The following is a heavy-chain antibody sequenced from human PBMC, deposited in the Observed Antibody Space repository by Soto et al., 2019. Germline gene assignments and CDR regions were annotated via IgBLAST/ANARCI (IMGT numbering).Heavy chain of an antibody. V-gene: IGHV4-30-2*01. Sequence: QLQLQESGSGLVKPSQTLSLTCAVSGASISSGGHSLSWIRQPPGQGLEWIGYIYHSGSTYYNPSLKSRVTISGDRSKNQFSLKLGSVTAADTAVYYCARGDYDIYYHCWHFDFWGRGTLVTVSS. D-gene: IGHD3-9*01. CDR2: IYHSGST. CDR3: ARGDYDIYYHCWHFDF. CDR1: GASISSGGHS. J-gene: IGHJ2*01.